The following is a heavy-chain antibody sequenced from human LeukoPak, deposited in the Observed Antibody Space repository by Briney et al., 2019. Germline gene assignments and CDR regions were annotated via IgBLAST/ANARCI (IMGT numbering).Heavy chain of an antibody. J-gene: IGHJ6*02. V-gene: IGHV1-18*01. CDR2: ISAYNGNT. CDR1: GYTFTSYG. CDR3: ARDQVRGVNYYYYGMDV. D-gene: IGHD3-10*01. Sequence: ASVKVSCKASGYTFTSYGISWVRQAPGQGLEWMGWISAYNGNTNYAQRLQGRVTMTTDTSTSTAYMELRSLRSDDTAVYYCARDQVRGVNYYYYGMDVWGQGTTVTVSS.